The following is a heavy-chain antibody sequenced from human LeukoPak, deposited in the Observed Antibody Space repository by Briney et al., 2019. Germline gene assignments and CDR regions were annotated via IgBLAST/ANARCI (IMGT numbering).Heavy chain of an antibody. J-gene: IGHJ4*02. V-gene: IGHV3-7*01. CDR2: IKHEGSER. D-gene: IGHD2-15*01. CDR1: GLNNKCW. Sequence: GGSLRLSFAASGLNNKCWMSWVRQAPGKGLECVANIKHEGSERNEVDSVKGRFTISRDNATISVYLQMNSLRGEDTAVYYCASQQDLAFTLSSGGYYFDTWGQGIPVPVSS. CDR3: ASQQDLAFTLSSGGYYFDT.